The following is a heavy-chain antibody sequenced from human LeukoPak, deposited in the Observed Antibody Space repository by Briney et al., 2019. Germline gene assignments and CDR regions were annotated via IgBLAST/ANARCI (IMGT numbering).Heavy chain of an antibody. D-gene: IGHD2-2*01. CDR3: ARDRGCSSTSCPLNYGMDV. CDR1: GFTFSSYG. J-gene: IGHJ6*02. V-gene: IGHV3-33*01. CDR2: IWYDGSNK. Sequence: PGRSLRLSCAASGFTFSSYGMHWVREAPGKGLEWVAVIWYDGSNKYYADSVKGRFTISRDNSKNTLYLQMNSLRAEDTAVYYCARDRGCSSTSCPLNYGMDVWGQGTTVTVSS.